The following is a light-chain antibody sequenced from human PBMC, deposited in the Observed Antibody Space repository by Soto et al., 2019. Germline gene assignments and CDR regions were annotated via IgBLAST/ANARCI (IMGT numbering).Light chain of an antibody. J-gene: IGKJ5*01. CDR3: QQYGSSHT. V-gene: IGKV3-20*01. Sequence: EIVLTQSPGTLSLSPGERATLSCRASQSVTSTYLAWYQQKPGQAPRHLIYGASRRAIGIPDRFSGSVSGSDFILTINRLEPEDFAVYYCQQYGSSHTFSQGTRLEIK. CDR1: QSVTSTY. CDR2: GAS.